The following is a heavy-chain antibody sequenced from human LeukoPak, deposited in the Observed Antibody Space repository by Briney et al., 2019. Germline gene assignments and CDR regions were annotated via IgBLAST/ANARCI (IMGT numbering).Heavy chain of an antibody. Sequence: GASVKVSCKASGYTFTGYYMHWVRQAPGQGLEWMGWISPNSGGTNYAQKFQGRVTMTRDTSISTAYMELSRLRSDDTAVYYCARGLGVAPPNYYYYGMDVWGQGTTVTVSS. D-gene: IGHD3-16*01. V-gene: IGHV1-2*02. CDR1: GYTFTGYY. CDR3: ARGLGVAPPNYYYYGMDV. J-gene: IGHJ6*02. CDR2: ISPNSGGT.